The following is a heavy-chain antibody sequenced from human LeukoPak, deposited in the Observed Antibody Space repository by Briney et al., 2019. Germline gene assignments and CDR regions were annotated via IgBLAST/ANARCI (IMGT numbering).Heavy chain of an antibody. V-gene: IGHV4-34*01. Sequence: SETLSLTCTVSGGSISSYYWSWIRQPPGKGLEWIGEINHSGSTNYNPSLKSRVTISVDTSKNQFPLKLSSVTAADTAVYYCARDFLDAFDIWGQGTMVTVSS. CDR1: GGSISSYY. J-gene: IGHJ3*02. CDR3: ARDFLDAFDI. CDR2: INHSGST.